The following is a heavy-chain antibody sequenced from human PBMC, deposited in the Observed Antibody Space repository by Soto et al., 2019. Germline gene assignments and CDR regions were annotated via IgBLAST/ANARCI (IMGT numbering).Heavy chain of an antibody. Sequence: ASVKVSCKASGYTFTSYGISWVRQAPGQGLEWMGWISAYNGNTNYAQKLQGRVTMTTDTSTSTAYMELRSLRSDDTAVYYRARDRRGSSSPRFDYWGQGTLVTVSS. CDR1: GYTFTSYG. CDR2: ISAYNGNT. V-gene: IGHV1-18*04. J-gene: IGHJ4*02. CDR3: ARDRRGSSSPRFDY. D-gene: IGHD6-6*01.